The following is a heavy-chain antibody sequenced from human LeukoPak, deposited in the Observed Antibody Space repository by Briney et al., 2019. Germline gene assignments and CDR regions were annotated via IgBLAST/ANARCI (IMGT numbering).Heavy chain of an antibody. CDR2: ISGSGGST. Sequence: GGSLRLSCAASGFTFSSYAMSWVRQAPGKGLEWVSAISGSGGSTYYADSVKGRFTISRDNSKNTLYLQMNSLRAEDTAVYYCAKDRPNVVVPAAMNYYYGMDVWGQGTTVTVSS. D-gene: IGHD2-2*01. CDR1: GFTFSSYA. V-gene: IGHV3-23*01. CDR3: AKDRPNVVVPAAMNYYYGMDV. J-gene: IGHJ6*02.